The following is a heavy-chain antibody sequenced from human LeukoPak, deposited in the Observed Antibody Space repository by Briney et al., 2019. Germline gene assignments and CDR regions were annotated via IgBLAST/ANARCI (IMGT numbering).Heavy chain of an antibody. CDR1: GFTLSSYE. D-gene: IGHD2-15*01. Sequence: GGSLRLSCAASGFTLSSYEIKWVRQAPGKGLEWVSYISSSGSTIYYADSVKGRFTISRDNAKNSLYLQMNSLRAEDTAVYYCARYGCSGGSCSTPHPTLPFDYWGQGTLVTVSS. CDR2: ISSSGSTI. J-gene: IGHJ4*02. CDR3: ARYGCSGGSCSTPHPTLPFDY. V-gene: IGHV3-48*03.